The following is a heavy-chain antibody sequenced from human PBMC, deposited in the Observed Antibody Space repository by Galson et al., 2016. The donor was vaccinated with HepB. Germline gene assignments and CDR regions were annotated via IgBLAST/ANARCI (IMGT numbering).Heavy chain of an antibody. J-gene: IGHJ4*02. Sequence: SLRLSCAASGFTFRDFYMMWIRQAPGKRLEWVSYISSSGSGMDYADSVRGRFTVSRDNGQNSLFLHMNNLRAEDTAIYYCARDLRSGYDPGIDHWGQGTLVTVSS. V-gene: IGHV3-11*01. CDR1: GFTFRDFY. CDR3: ARDLRSGYDPGIDH. CDR2: ISSSGSGM. D-gene: IGHD5-12*01.